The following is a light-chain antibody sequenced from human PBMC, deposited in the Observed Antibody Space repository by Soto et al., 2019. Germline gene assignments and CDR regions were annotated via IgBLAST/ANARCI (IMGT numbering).Light chain of an antibody. V-gene: IGKV3D-20*02. CDR2: GAS. J-gene: IGKJ1*01. CDR3: QQRSNWPT. CDR1: QSISSSF. Sequence: ITQCPATRSVSPWEIASLSCGASQSISSSFLAWYQQKPGQAPRLLIYGASSRATGIPDRFSGTGSETDFTLTISRLEPEDFAVYYCQQRSNWPTFGQGTKVDIK.